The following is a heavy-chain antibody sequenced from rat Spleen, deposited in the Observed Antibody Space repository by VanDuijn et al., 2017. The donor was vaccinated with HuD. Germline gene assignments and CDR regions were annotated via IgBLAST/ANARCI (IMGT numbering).Heavy chain of an antibody. J-gene: IGHJ2*01. CDR1: GFTFNNYW. D-gene: IGHD5-1*01. Sequence: EVQLVESGGGLVQPGGSLKLSCVASGFTFNNYWMTWIRQAPGKGLEWVASITNASGRTYYPDSVKGRFTISRDTAQNTLYLQMNSLRSEGTAPYYCARERGWDRYFDYWGQGAMVTVSP. CDR2: ITNASGRT. V-gene: IGHV5-31*01. CDR3: ARERGWDRYFDY.